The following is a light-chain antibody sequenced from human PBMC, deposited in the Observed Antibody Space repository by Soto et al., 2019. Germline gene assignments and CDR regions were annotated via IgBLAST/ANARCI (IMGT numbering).Light chain of an antibody. V-gene: IGKV2-40*01. Sequence: DIVMTQTPLSLTVTPGEPASISCRSSQSLLDSDDGNTYLDWYLQKPGQSPQLLTYTVSYRASGVPDRFSGSGSGTDFTLTISRVEAEDVGVYYCMQRIEFPLTFGGGTKVEIK. CDR1: QSLLDSDDGNTY. CDR3: MQRIEFPLT. CDR2: TVS. J-gene: IGKJ4*01.